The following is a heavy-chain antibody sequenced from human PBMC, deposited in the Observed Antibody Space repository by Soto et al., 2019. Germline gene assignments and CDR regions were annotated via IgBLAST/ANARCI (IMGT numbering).Heavy chain of an antibody. Sequence: PGGSLRLSCEASGFAFSDYYMAWVRQTPGKGLEWMAVISFDGSYKYYADSVKGRFTISRDNSKNTLCLQMNSLRAEDTAVYYCARDDYPYYDDSSGYHFDYWGQGALVTVSS. J-gene: IGHJ4*02. V-gene: IGHV3-30-3*01. CDR3: ARDDYPYYDDSSGYHFDY. D-gene: IGHD3-22*01. CDR2: ISFDGSYK. CDR1: GFAFSDYY.